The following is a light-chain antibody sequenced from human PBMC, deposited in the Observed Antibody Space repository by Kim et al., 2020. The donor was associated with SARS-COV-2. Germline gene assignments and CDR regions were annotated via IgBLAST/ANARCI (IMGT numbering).Light chain of an antibody. V-gene: IGKV3-20*01. CDR2: GAS. CDR1: RAILNTY. J-gene: IGKJ5*01. CDR3: QQYGNSPYT. Sequence: SPGERATLSCRASRAILNTYLGWFQQKPGQAPRLLIYGASNRATGIPDRFSGSGSLTDFTLTINRLEPEDFAVYYCQQYGNSPYTFGEGTRLEIK.